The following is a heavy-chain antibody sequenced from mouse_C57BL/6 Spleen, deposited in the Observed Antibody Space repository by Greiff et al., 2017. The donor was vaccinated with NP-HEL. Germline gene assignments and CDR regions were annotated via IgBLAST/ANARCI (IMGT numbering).Heavy chain of an antibody. J-gene: IGHJ3*01. CDR3: ARPAYYRNNAWFAY. Sequence: VQLQQSVAELVRPGASVKLSCTASGFNIKHTYMHWVKQRPEQGLEWIGRIDPANGNTKYAPKFQGKATITADTSSNTAYLQLSSLTSEDTASYYCARPAYYRNNAWFAYWGQGTLVTVSA. CDR2: IDPANGNT. CDR1: GFNIKHTY. V-gene: IGHV14-3*01. D-gene: IGHD2-5*01.